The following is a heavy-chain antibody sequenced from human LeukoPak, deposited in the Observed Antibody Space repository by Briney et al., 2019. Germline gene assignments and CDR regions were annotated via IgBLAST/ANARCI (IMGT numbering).Heavy chain of an antibody. CDR3: AKSLTGYFRGFDC. Sequence: PGGSLRLSCAAYGFTFRTYAMSWVRQAPGKGLEGVSAISGSGGGTFYANSLKGRFTISRDNSRDTLYLQMNSLRAEDTAVYYCAKSLTGYFRGFDCWGQGTLVTVSS. D-gene: IGHD3-9*01. CDR2: ISGSGGGT. CDR1: GFTFRTYA. V-gene: IGHV3-23*01. J-gene: IGHJ4*02.